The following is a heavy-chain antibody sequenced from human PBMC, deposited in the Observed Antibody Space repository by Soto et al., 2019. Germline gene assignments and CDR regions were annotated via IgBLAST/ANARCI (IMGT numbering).Heavy chain of an antibody. D-gene: IGHD3-3*01. Sequence: QVQLVQSGAEVKKPGSSVKVSCKASGGTFSSYTISWVRQAPAQGLEWMGRIIPILGIANYAQKFQGRVTITADKSTSTAYMELSSLRSEDTAVYYCARVAGVSSKRGMDVWGQGTTVTASS. V-gene: IGHV1-69*02. J-gene: IGHJ6*02. CDR2: IIPILGIA. CDR1: GGTFSSYT. CDR3: ARVAGVSSKRGMDV.